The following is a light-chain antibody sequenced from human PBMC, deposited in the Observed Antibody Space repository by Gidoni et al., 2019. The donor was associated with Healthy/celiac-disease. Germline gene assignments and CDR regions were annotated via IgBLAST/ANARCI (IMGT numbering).Light chain of an antibody. CDR2: DAT. CDR1: QSVSSY. Sequence: IVLTQSPAILSLSPRESATLSCSTSQSVSSYLAWYQQKPGQAPRLLIYDATNRATGIPDRFSGSGSGTDFTLTISSLEPEDFAVYYCQQRSNWHLTFGGGTKVEIK. J-gene: IGKJ4*01. V-gene: IGKV3-11*01. CDR3: QQRSNWHLT.